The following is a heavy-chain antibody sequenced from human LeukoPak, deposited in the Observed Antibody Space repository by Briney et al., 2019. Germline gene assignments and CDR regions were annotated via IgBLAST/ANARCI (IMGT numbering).Heavy chain of an antibody. CDR1: GFTFSSYA. J-gene: IGHJ4*02. D-gene: IGHD2-2*01. CDR3: STTHCNSTSCFSLVYY. V-gene: IGHV3-30*01. Sequence: PGGSLRLSCAASGFTFSSYAMHWVRQAPGKGLEWVAVISYDGTNKYYADSVKGRFTISRDNSKKTLYLQMNNLRAEDTAVDYRSTTHCNSTSCFSLVYYLGQGTLVTLSS. CDR2: ISYDGTNK.